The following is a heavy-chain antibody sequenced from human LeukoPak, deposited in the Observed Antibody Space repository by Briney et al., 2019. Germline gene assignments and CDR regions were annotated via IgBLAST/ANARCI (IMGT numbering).Heavy chain of an antibody. V-gene: IGHV1-2*02. D-gene: IGHD1-7*01. CDR3: ARSLELRYYYYMDV. J-gene: IGHJ6*03. Sequence: ASVKVSCKASGYTFTGYYMHWVRQAPGQGLEWMGWINPNSGGTNYAQKFQGRDTMTRDTSISTAYMELSRLRSDDTAVYYCARSLELRYYYYMDVWGKGTTVTVSS. CDR1: GYTFTGYY. CDR2: INPNSGGT.